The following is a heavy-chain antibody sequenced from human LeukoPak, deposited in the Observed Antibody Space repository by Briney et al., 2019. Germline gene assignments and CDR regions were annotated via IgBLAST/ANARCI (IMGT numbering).Heavy chain of an antibody. D-gene: IGHD3-16*02. J-gene: IGHJ4*02. CDR2: IGAFNGNT. V-gene: IGHV1-18*01. CDR1: GYTFSSYG. Sequence: GASVKVSCKASGYTFSSYGIIWVRQAPGQGLECMGWIGAFNGNTNSAQKFQGRVTMTRDMSTSTVYMELSSLRSEDTAVYYCAREGRLSLYYFDYWGQGTLVTVSS. CDR3: AREGRLSLYYFDY.